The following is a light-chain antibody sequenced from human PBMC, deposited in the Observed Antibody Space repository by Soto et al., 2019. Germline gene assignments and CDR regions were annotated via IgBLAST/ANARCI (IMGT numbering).Light chain of an antibody. CDR1: QSISSW. Sequence: DIPMTQSPSTLPASVGDRVTITCRASQSISSWLAWYQQKPGKAPNLLISKASSLQSGVPSRFSGSGSGTEFTLTISSLQPDDFATYYCQQYNSFPVTFGGGTKVELK. V-gene: IGKV1-5*03. CDR2: KAS. CDR3: QQYNSFPVT. J-gene: IGKJ4*01.